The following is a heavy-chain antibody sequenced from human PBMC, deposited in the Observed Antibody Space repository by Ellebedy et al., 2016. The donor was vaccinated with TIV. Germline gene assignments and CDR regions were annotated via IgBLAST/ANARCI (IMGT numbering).Heavy chain of an antibody. V-gene: IGHV1-2*02. CDR3: ASDWTAVVTSRWGY. J-gene: IGHJ4*02. CDR2: INPNSGGT. D-gene: IGHD4-23*01. Sequence: ASVKVSXXASGYTFSSYGISWVRQAPGQGLEWMGWINPNSGGTNYAQKLQGRVTMTRDTSISTAYMELSTLRSDDTAVYYCASDWTAVVTSRWGYWGQGTLVTVSS. CDR1: GYTFSSYG.